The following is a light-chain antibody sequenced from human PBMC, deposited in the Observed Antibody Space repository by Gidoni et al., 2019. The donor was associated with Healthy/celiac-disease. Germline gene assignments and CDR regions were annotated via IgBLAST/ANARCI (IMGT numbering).Light chain of an antibody. V-gene: IGKV3-20*01. Sequence: EIVLTQSPGTLTLSPGERATISCRASQSVSSSYLAWYQQKPGQAPRLLIYGASSRATGIPDRFSGSGSGTDFTLTIIRLEPEDFAVYYCQQYGSSRYTFXQXTKLEIK. CDR1: QSVSSSY. J-gene: IGKJ2*01. CDR3: QQYGSSRYT. CDR2: GAS.